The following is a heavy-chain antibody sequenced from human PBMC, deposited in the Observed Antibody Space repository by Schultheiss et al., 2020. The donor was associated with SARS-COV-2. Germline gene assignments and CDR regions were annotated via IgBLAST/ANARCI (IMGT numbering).Heavy chain of an antibody. V-gene: IGHV4-34*01. Sequence: SQTLSLTCAVYGGSFSGYYWSWIRQPPGKGLEWIGEINHSGSTNYNPSLKSRVTISVDTSKNQFSLKLSSVTAADTAVYYCARDRGANWNYGVDPWGQGTLVTVSS. CDR2: INHSGST. CDR3: ARDRGANWNYGVDP. J-gene: IGHJ5*02. D-gene: IGHD1-7*01. CDR1: GGSFSGYY.